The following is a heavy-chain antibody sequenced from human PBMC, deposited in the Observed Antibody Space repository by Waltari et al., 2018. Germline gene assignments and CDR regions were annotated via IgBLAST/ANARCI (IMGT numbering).Heavy chain of an antibody. V-gene: IGHV3-21*01. Sequence: EVQLVESGGGLVKPGGSLRLSCAASRFTFSSYSMNWVRQAPGKGLEWVSSISSSSSYIYYADSVKGRFTISRDNAKNSLYLQMNSLRAEDTAVYYCASPDVDTAMALDYWGQGTLVTVSS. CDR1: RFTFSSYS. D-gene: IGHD5-18*01. CDR3: ASPDVDTAMALDY. J-gene: IGHJ4*02. CDR2: ISSSSSYI.